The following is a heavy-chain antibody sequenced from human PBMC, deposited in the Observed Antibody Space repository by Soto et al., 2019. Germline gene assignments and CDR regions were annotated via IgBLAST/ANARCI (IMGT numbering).Heavy chain of an antibody. Sequence: QVQLVQSGAEVKKPGSSVKVSCKASGGTFSSYTISWVRQAPGQGLEWMGRIIPILGIANYAQKFQGRVTITADKSTSTAYMELSSLRSEDTAVYYCARDCPIPMVRGVIDWCQGTLVTVSS. CDR2: IIPILGIA. CDR1: GGTFSSYT. V-gene: IGHV1-69*08. D-gene: IGHD3-10*01. CDR3: ARDCPIPMVRGVID. J-gene: IGHJ4*02.